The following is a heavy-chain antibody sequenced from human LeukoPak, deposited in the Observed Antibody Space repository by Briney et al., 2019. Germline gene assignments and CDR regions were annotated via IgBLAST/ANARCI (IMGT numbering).Heavy chain of an antibody. Sequence: GGSLRLSCAASGFTFSSYGMHWVRQAPGKGLEWVANMKQDGREKYYVDSVKGRFTVSRDNAKNSLYLQMNSLRAEDTAVYYCATGGGSGRYGFPFDCWGQGTLVTVSS. CDR3: ATGGGSGRYGFPFDC. V-gene: IGHV3-7*01. CDR2: MKQDGREK. J-gene: IGHJ4*02. D-gene: IGHD6-19*01. CDR1: GFTFSSYG.